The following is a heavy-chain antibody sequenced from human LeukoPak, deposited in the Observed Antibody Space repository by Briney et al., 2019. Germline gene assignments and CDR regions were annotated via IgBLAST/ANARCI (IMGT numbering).Heavy chain of an antibody. CDR1: GYSFTSYW. V-gene: IGHV5-51*01. CDR3: ARLAYYYDSSGYYSGNWFDP. CDR2: IYPGDSDT. Sequence: GESLKISCEGSGYSFTSYWIGWVRQMPGKGLEWMGIIYPGDSDTRYSPSFQGQVTISADKSISTAYLQWSSLKASDTAMYYCARLAYYYDSSGYYSGNWFDPWGQGTLVTVSS. D-gene: IGHD3-22*01. J-gene: IGHJ5*02.